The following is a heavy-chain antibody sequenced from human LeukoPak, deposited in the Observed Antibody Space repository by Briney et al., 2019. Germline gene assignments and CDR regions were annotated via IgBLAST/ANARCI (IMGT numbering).Heavy chain of an antibody. V-gene: IGHV3-23*01. CDR3: AKGANYYDSSGYQEY. Sequence: GGSLRLSCAASGFSFSTYAMTWVRQAPGKGLEWVSAISGGGGGTYYADSVKGQFILSRDHSKNTLYLQMNSLRAEDTAVYYCAKGANYYDSSGYQEYWGQGTLVTVSS. CDR2: ISGGGGGT. CDR1: GFSFSTYA. J-gene: IGHJ4*02. D-gene: IGHD3-22*01.